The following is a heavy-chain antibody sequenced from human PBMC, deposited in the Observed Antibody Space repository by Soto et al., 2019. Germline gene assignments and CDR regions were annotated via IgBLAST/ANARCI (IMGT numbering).Heavy chain of an antibody. V-gene: IGHV4-39*01. CDR1: GGSISSSSYY. J-gene: IGHJ4*02. CDR2: IYYSGST. CDR3: HVAAAVLFDY. Sequence: ASETLSLTCTVSGGSISSSSYYWGWIRQPPGKGLEWIGSIYYSGSTYYNPSLKSRVTISVDTSKNQFSLKLSSVTAADTAVYYCHVAAAVLFDYWGQGTLVTVSS. D-gene: IGHD6-13*01.